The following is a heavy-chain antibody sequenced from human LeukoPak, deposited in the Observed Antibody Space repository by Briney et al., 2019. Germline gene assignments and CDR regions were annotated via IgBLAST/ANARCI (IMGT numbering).Heavy chain of an antibody. D-gene: IGHD3-22*01. CDR3: ARGPDSSGYHFDY. CDR1: GGSFSSYY. Sequence: PSETLSLTCTVSGGSFSSYYWSWIRQPPGKGLEWIGYIYYSGSTNYNPSLKSRVTISVDTSKNQFSLRLTSVTAADTAVYYCARGPDSSGYHFDYWGQGTLVTVSS. CDR2: IYYSGST. V-gene: IGHV4-59*01. J-gene: IGHJ4*02.